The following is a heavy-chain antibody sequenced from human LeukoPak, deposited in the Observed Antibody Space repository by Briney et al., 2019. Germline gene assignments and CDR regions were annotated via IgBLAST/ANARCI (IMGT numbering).Heavy chain of an antibody. CDR1: GYTFTGYY. CDR2: INPNSGGT. V-gene: IGHV1-2*02. CDR3: ARGGLVLRSFDWLLVDY. J-gene: IGHJ4*02. Sequence: ASVKVSCKASGYTFTGYYMHWVRQAPGQGLEWMGWINPNSGGTNYAQKFQGRVTMTRDTSISTAYMELSRLRSDDTAVYYCARGGLVLRSFDWLLVDYWGQGTLVTVSS. D-gene: IGHD3-9*01.